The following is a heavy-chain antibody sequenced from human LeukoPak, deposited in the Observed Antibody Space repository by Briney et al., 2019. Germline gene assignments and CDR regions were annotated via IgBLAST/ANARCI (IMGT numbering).Heavy chain of an antibody. Sequence: GGSLKLSCAASGFTLSDSAIHWVRQASGKGLEWVVLIDRPAKSYATAYGASVGGRFTISRDDSKHTAYLQMDSLKTEDPALYYCKRDRGTYNWLDPWGQGTLVTVSS. CDR3: KRDRGTYNWLDP. J-gene: IGHJ5*02. CDR1: GFTLSDSA. V-gene: IGHV3-73*01. D-gene: IGHD1-26*01. CDR2: IDRPAKSYAT.